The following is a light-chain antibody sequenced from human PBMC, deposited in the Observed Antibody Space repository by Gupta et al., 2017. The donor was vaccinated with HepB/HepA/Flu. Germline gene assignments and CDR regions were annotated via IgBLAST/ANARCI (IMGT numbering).Light chain of an antibody. CDR1: SSDVGGYNY. V-gene: IGLV2-14*03. CDR2: DVS. CDR3: SSYTSSSSVV. J-gene: IGLJ2*01. Sequence: QSALTQPASVSGSPGQSITISCTGTSSDVGGYNYVSWYQQHPGKAHKLMIYDVSNRPAGVSNRFAASKSGTTASPTISGLQAEDEAYYYCSSYTSSSSVVFGGGTKLTVL.